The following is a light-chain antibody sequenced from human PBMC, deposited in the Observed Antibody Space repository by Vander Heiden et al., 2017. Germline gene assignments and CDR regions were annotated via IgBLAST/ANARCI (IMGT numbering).Light chain of an antibody. V-gene: IGLV2-8*01. CDR1: SNDVGGYNY. J-gene: IGLJ2*01. Sequence: QSALPQPPSASGSPGQSVTISCTGPSNDVGGYNYVSWYQHHPGKAPKLMIYEVSKRPSGVPDRFSGSKSGNTASLTVSGLQAEDEADYYCSSYTGSNNLIFGGGTKLTVL. CDR3: SSYTGSNNLI. CDR2: EVS.